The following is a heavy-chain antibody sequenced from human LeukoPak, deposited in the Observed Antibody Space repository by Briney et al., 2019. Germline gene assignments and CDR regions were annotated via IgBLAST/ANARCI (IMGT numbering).Heavy chain of an antibody. CDR1: GYTFTSYG. V-gene: IGHV1-18*01. J-gene: IGHJ4*02. Sequence: ASVKVSCTASGYTFTSYGISWVRQAPGQGLEWMGWISAYNGNANYAQKLQGRDTMTTDTSTSTAYMELRSLRSDDTAVYYCARVYCSGGSCYLDYWGQGTLVTVSS. D-gene: IGHD2-15*01. CDR3: ARVYCSGGSCYLDY. CDR2: ISAYNGNA.